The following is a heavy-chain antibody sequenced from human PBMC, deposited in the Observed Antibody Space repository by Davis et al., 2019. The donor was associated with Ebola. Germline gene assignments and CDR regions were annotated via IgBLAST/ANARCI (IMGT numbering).Heavy chain of an antibody. V-gene: IGHV1-18*01. CDR1: GYTFTSYG. CDR3: ERGRYINSPAL. Sequence: AASVKVSCKASGYTFTSYGISWVRQAPGQGLEWMGWISAYNGNTNYAQKLQGRVTMTTDTSTSTAYMELSSLRFDDTAVYYCERGRYINSPALWGQGTLVTVSS. J-gene: IGHJ4*02. CDR2: ISAYNGNT. D-gene: IGHD3-9*01.